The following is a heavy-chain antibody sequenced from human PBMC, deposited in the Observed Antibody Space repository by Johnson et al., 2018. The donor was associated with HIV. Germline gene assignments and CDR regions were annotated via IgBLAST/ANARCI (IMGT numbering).Heavy chain of an antibody. J-gene: IGHJ3*02. Sequence: QVQLMESGGGVVQPGGSLRLSCAASGFTFSSYGMHWVRQAPGKGLEWVAVISYDGSNKYYADSVKGRFTISRANSKNTLYLKMNSLRAEETAVYYCARERWLLEGGFDAIDIWGQGTMVTVSP. CDR3: ARERWLLEGGFDAIDI. D-gene: IGHD5-24*01. CDR2: ISYDGSNK. CDR1: GFTFSSYG. V-gene: IGHV3-30*03.